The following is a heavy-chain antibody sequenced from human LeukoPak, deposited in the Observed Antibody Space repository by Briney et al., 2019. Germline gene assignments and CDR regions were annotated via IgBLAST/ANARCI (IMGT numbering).Heavy chain of an antibody. CDR3: ATQAVGTYYYDSSGYYHGY. CDR1: GVSISSSSYY. V-gene: IGHV4-39*01. Sequence: SETLSLTCTVSGVSISSSSYYWGWIRQPPGKGLEWIGSIYYSGSTYYNPSLKSRVTISVDTSKKQFSLKLSSVTAADTAVYYCATQAVGTYYYDSSGYYHGYWGQGTLVTVSS. D-gene: IGHD3-22*01. CDR2: IYYSGST. J-gene: IGHJ4*02.